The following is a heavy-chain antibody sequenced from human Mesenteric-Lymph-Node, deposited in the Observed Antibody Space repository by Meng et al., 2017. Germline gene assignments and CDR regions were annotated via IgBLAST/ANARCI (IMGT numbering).Heavy chain of an antibody. Sequence: SVKVSCKASGGTFSSYAISWVRQAPGQGLEWMGGIIPIFGTANYAQKFQGRVTMTRDTSTNTVYMELSSLTSEDTAVYYCARDQFDYNSLVPSDYWGQGTLVTVSS. CDR2: IIPIFGTA. J-gene: IGHJ4*02. CDR3: ARDQFDYNSLVPSDY. D-gene: IGHD4/OR15-4a*01. V-gene: IGHV1-69*05. CDR1: GGTFSSYA.